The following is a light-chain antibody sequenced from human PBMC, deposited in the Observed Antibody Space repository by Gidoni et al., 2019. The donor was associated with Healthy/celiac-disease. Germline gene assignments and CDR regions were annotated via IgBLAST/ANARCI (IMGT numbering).Light chain of an antibody. J-gene: IGKJ3*01. CDR2: APS. CDR3: QQSYSTSLA. Sequence: DIQMTQSPSSLSASVGDRVTITCRASQRISNCLAWYQQKPGKAPTLLIYAPSSLQSGVPSWFSGSGSGTDLSITISSMQPEDFATSYCQQSYSTSLAFGPXTKVDIK. V-gene: IGKV1-39*01. CDR1: QRISNC.